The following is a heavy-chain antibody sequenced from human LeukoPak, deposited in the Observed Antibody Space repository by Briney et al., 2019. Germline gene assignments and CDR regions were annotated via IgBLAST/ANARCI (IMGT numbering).Heavy chain of an antibody. CDR3: ARHSFEYSSSWYLSDYYYMDV. Sequence: SETLSLTCTVSGGSISSSSYYWGWIRQPPGKGLEWIGSIYYSGSTYYNPSLKSRVTISVDTSKNQFSLKLSSVTAADTAVYYCARHSFEYSSSWYLSDYYYMDVWGKGTTVTISS. CDR2: IYYSGST. D-gene: IGHD6-13*01. V-gene: IGHV4-39*01. CDR1: GGSISSSSYY. J-gene: IGHJ6*03.